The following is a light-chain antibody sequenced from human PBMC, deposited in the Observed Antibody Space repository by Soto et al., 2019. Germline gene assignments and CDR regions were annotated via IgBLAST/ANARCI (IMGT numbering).Light chain of an antibody. Sequence: DIQMTQSPSSLSASVGDRVTITCRASQSIGKYLSWFQQTPGNAPKLLIYAASGLQSGVPSRFSGSGSGTDFTLTINSLQREDLATYYCQQTYNTPLTFGGGTRVDI. CDR3: QQTYNTPLT. CDR1: QSIGKY. J-gene: IGKJ4*01. V-gene: IGKV1-39*01. CDR2: AAS.